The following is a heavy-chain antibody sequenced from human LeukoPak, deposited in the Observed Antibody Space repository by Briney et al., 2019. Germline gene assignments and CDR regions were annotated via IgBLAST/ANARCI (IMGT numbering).Heavy chain of an antibody. D-gene: IGHD3-22*01. V-gene: IGHV4-34*01. CDR1: GGSFSGYY. CDR2: INHSGST. Sequence: SETLSLTCAVSGGSFSGYYWSWIRQPPGKGLEWIGEINHSGSTNYNPSLKSRVTISVDTSKNQFSLKLSSVTAADTAVYYCARGSGYYYDSSGTLDYWGQGTLVTVSS. CDR3: ARGSGYYYDSSGTLDY. J-gene: IGHJ4*02.